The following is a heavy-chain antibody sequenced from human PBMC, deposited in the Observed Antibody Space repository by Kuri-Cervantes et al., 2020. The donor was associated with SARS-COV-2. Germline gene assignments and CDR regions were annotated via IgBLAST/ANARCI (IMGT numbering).Heavy chain of an antibody. CDR2: ISSSSSYI. CDR3: ATLTGTTLTVSNYYYYGMDV. Sequence: SCKVSGYTLTELSMHWVRQAPGKGLEWVSSISSSSSYIYYADSVKGRFTISRDNAKNSLYLQMNSLRAEDTAVYYCATLTGTTLTVSNYYYYGMDVWGQGTTVTVSS. V-gene: IGHV3-21*01. CDR1: GYTLTELS. D-gene: IGHD1-20*01. J-gene: IGHJ6*02.